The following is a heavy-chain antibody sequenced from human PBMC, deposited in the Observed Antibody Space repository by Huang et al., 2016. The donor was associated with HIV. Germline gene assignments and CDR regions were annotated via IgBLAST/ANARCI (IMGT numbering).Heavy chain of an antibody. CDR3: ARGGGIQLWLLGYYYMDV. J-gene: IGHJ6*03. CDR2: ISVYNGNT. Sequence: QVQLVQSGAEVKKPGASVKVSCKASGYTFSSFGISWVRQAPGQGLEWVRWISVYNGNTKLSHKFQGRLTMTTDTSTSTAYMELRSLRSDDTAVYYCARGGGIQLWLLGYYYMDVWGNGTTVTVSS. D-gene: IGHD5-18*01. CDR1: GYTFSSFG. V-gene: IGHV1-18*01.